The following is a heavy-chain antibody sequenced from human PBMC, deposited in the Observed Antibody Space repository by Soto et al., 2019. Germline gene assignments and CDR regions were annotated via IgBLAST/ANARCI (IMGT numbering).Heavy chain of an antibody. Sequence: GGSLRLSCVASGFTFSNYAMSWVRQAPGKGLEWVSGLSGSGGSTYYADSVKGRFTIFRDNSKNTLDLQMNSLRVDDTAVYYCAKEGSSFYFYYGMDVWGQGSTVTVSS. CDR2: LSGSGGST. J-gene: IGHJ6*02. CDR1: GFTFSNYA. D-gene: IGHD3-10*01. CDR3: AKEGSSFYFYYGMDV. V-gene: IGHV3-23*01.